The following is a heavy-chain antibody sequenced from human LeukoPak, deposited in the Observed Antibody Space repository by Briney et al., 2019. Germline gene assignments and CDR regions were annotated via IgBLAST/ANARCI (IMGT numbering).Heavy chain of an antibody. V-gene: IGHV3-9*01. Sequence: HPGGSLRLSCAASGFTFDDYAMHWVRQAPGKGLEWVSGISWNSGSIGYADSVKGRFTISRDNAKNSLYLQMNSLRAEDTALYYCAKDLWGGLVAGPFDYWGQGTLVTVSS. CDR2: ISWNSGSI. D-gene: IGHD6-19*01. CDR1: GFTFDDYA. J-gene: IGHJ4*02. CDR3: AKDLWGGLVAGPFDY.